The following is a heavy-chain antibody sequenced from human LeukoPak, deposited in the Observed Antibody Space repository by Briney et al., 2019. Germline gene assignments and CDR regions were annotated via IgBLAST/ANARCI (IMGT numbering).Heavy chain of an antibody. CDR3: AKEGLLWFGELSSFYYFDY. CDR1: GFTFSSYG. CDR2: IRYDGSNK. Sequence: GGSLRLSCAASGFTFSSYGMHWVRQAPGKGLEWVAFIRYDGSNKYYADSVKGRFTISRDNSKNTLYLQMNSLRAEDTAVYYCAKEGLLWFGELSSFYYFDYWGQGTLVTVSS. D-gene: IGHD3-10*01. V-gene: IGHV3-30*02. J-gene: IGHJ4*02.